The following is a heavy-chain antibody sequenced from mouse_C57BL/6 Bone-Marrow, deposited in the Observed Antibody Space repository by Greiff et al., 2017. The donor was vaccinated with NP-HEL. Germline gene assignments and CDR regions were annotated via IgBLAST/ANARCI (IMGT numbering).Heavy chain of an antibody. Sequence: QVQLQQPGAELVRPGSSVTLSCKASGYTFTSYWMHWVKQRPIQGLEWIGNIDPSDSETHYIQNFKDKATLTVDKSSSTAYLQLSSLTSEDSAVYYCAREGFAYWGPGTLVTVSA. CDR3: AREGFAY. CDR1: GYTFTSYW. CDR2: IDPSDSET. V-gene: IGHV1-52*01. J-gene: IGHJ3*01.